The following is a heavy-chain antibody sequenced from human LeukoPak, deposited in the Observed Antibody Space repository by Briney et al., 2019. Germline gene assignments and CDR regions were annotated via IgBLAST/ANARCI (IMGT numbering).Heavy chain of an antibody. CDR2: IRSKAYGGST. D-gene: IGHD3-3*01. CDR1: GFTFGDYA. V-gene: IGHV3-49*03. J-gene: IGHJ4*02. CDR3: TRASWDDFWSGYYAYFDY. Sequence: GGSLRLSCTASGFTFGDYAMSWFRQAPGKGLEWVGFIRSKAYGGSTEYAASVKGRFTISRDDSKSIAYLQMNSLKTEDTAVYYCTRASWDDFWSGYYAYFDYWGQGTLVTVSS.